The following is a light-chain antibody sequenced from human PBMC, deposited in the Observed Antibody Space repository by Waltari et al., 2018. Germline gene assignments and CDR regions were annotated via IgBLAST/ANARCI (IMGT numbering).Light chain of an antibody. CDR2: EVN. CDR3: SSYADRKTVA. CDR1: SSDVGLYNS. J-gene: IGLJ2*01. Sequence: QSALTQPPSASGSPGQSVTISCMGTSSDVGLYNSVSSYPQYPGKAPKLLIYEVNKRPSGVPDRFSGSKSGNTASLTVPGLQAEDEADYYCSSYADRKTVAFGGGTKLTVL. V-gene: IGLV2-8*01.